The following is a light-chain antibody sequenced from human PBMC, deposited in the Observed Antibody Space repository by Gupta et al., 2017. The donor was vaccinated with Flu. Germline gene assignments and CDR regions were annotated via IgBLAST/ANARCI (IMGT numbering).Light chain of an antibody. J-gene: IGKJ3*01. CDR1: QSISSY. Sequence: DIQMTQSPSSLSASVGDRVTITCRASQSISSYLNWYQQKPGKAPKLLIYAASSLQSGVPSRFSGSGSGTDFTLTISSLQPEDFATYYCQQSYSPKGFTFGPGTKVDIK. CDR2: AAS. CDR3: QQSYSPKGFT. V-gene: IGKV1-39*01.